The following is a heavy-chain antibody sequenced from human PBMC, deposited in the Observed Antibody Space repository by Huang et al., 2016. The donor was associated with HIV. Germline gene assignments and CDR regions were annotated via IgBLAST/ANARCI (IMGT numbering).Heavy chain of an antibody. CDR3: ATQVSMSGPNFDY. CDR1: GGSISGSSNY. CDR2: IFYSGST. V-gene: IGHV4-39*01. D-gene: IGHD2-8*01. J-gene: IGHJ4*02. Sequence: HLQLQESGPGLVKPSETLSLTCTVSGGSISGSSNYWGWIRQSPGKGLEWIGSIFYSGSTYYNRSLKSRGSISVDTSKNKFSLRLSSVTAADTAVYYCATQVSMSGPNFDYWGLGTLVTVSS.